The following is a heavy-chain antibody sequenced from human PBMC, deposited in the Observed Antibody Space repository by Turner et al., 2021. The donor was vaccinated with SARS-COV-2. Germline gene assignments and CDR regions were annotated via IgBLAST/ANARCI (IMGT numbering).Heavy chain of an antibody. Sequence: QVQLVQSGAEVKKPGASVKVSCKASGYTFTGYYMHWVRQAPGQGLEWMGWINPNSGGTNYAQKFQGRVTMTRDTSISTAYMELSRLRSYDTAVYFCARDLFDLGSRWTQWGQGTLVTVSS. CDR3: ARDLFDLGSRWTQ. D-gene: IGHD6-13*01. CDR1: GYTFTGYY. V-gene: IGHV1-2*02. J-gene: IGHJ4*02. CDR2: INPNSGGT.